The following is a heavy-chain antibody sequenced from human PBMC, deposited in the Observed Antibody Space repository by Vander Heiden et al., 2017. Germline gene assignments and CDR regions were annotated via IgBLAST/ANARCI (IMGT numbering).Heavy chain of an antibody. CDR1: GGTFSSYA. CDR3: AVADGADYYYGMDV. D-gene: IGHD3-16*01. CDR2: IIPIFGTA. J-gene: IGHJ6*02. V-gene: IGHV1-69*01. Sequence: QLQLVQSGAEVKKPGSSVKVSCKASGGTFSSYALSWVRQAPGQGLEWMGGIIPIFGTANYEQKFQGRVTITADESTSTAYMELSSLRSEDTAVYYCAVADGADYYYGMDVWGQGTTVTVSS.